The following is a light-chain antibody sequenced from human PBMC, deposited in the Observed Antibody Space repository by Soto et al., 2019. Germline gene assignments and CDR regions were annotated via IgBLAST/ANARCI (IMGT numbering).Light chain of an antibody. J-gene: IGKJ1*01. CDR3: QQYYNWLWT. V-gene: IGKV3-15*01. Sequence: IEMTQSPATLSVSPGDRATLSCRASLSVNSNLAWYQQKPGQAPRLLIYGASTRATGIPARFSDSGSGTEFTLTISSLQSEDSAVYYCQQYYNWLWTFGQGTRVEI. CDR2: GAS. CDR1: LSVNSN.